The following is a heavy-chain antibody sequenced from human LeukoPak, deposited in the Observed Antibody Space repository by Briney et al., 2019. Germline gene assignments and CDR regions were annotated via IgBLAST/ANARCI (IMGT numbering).Heavy chain of an antibody. CDR3: ARASGPNVYYYYYMDV. Sequence: ASVKVSCKASGGTFSSYAISWVRQAPGQGLEWMGGIIPIFGTANYAQKFQGRVTITTDESTSTAYMEPSSLRSEDTAVYYCARASGPNVYYYYYMDVWGKGTTVTVSS. CDR2: IIPIFGTA. V-gene: IGHV1-69*05. CDR1: GGTFSSYA. D-gene: IGHD3-3*01. J-gene: IGHJ6*03.